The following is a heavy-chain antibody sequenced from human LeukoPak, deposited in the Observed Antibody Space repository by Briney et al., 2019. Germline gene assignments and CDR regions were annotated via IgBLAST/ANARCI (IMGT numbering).Heavy chain of an antibody. D-gene: IGHD3-22*01. CDR3: ARGHSHPTMIVVVPPFPDY. CDR2: ISYDGSNK. V-gene: IGHV3-30-3*01. CDR1: GFTFSKAW. J-gene: IGHJ4*02. Sequence: GGSLRLSCAASGFTFSKAWMSWVRQAPGKGLEWVAVISYDGSNKYYADSVKGRFTISRDNSKNTLYLQMNSLRAEDTAVYYCARGHSHPTMIVVVPPFPDYWGQGTLVTVSS.